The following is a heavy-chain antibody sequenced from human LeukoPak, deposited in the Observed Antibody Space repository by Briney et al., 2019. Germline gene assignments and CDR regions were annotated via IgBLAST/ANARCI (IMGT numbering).Heavy chain of an antibody. V-gene: IGHV7-4-1*02. CDR2: INTNTGNP. CDR3: ARGIQLTVTTNDY. Sequence: ASVTVSCKASGYTFTSYAMNWVRRAPGQGLEWMGWINTNTGNPTYAQGFTGRFVFSLDTSVSTAYLQISSLKAEDTAVYYCARGIQLTVTTNDYWGQGTLVTVSS. J-gene: IGHJ4*02. CDR1: GYTFTSYA. D-gene: IGHD4-17*01.